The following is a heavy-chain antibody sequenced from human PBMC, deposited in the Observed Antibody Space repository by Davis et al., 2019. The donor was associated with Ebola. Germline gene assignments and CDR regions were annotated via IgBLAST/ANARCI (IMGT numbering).Heavy chain of an antibody. Sequence: AASVKVSCKASGYTFSSYGISWVRQAPGQGLEWMGWISGYEDNTNYAPRFQGRITLTKDRATSTAYMELRSLRSDDTAVYYCARDHFGALTTVTIDYWGQGTPVTVSS. D-gene: IGHD4-11*01. CDR1: GYTFSSYG. CDR3: ARDHFGALTTVTIDY. J-gene: IGHJ4*02. CDR2: ISGYEDNT. V-gene: IGHV1-18*01.